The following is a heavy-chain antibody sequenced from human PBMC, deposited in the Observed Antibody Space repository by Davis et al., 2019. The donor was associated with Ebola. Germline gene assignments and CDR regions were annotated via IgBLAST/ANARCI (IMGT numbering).Heavy chain of an antibody. Sequence: GESLKISCAASGFTFSNYGMHWVRQAPGKGLEWVAVIWFDGTNIHYGDPVKGRFTISRDNSKNTLYLQVNSLRAEDTAVYYCAKGAHYYDSSGYGQYFQHWGQGTLVTVSS. V-gene: IGHV3-33*06. CDR3: AKGAHYYDSSGYGQYFQH. CDR2: IWFDGTNI. D-gene: IGHD3-22*01. CDR1: GFTFSNYG. J-gene: IGHJ1*01.